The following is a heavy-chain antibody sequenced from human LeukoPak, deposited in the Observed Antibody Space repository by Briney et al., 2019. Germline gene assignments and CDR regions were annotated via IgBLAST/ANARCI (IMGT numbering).Heavy chain of an antibody. Sequence: ALVNVSCKASGYTFTSYAMNWVRQAPGQGLEWMGWINTNTGNPTYAQGFTGRFVFSLDTSVSTAYLQISSLKAEDTAVYYCARARSGWASDAFDIWGQGTMVTVSS. CDR2: INTNTGNP. CDR3: ARARSGWASDAFDI. J-gene: IGHJ3*02. V-gene: IGHV7-4-1*02. CDR1: GYTFTSYA. D-gene: IGHD6-19*01.